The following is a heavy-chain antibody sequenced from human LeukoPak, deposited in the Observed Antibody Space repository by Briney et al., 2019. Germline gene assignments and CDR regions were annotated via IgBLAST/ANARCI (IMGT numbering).Heavy chain of an antibody. Sequence: PSETLSLTCTVSGGSISSSSYYWGWIRQPPGKGLEWIGSIYYSGSTYYNPSLKSRVTISVDTSKNQFSLKLSSVTAADTAMYYCAPLCYSSGRNCVYWGQGTLVTVSS. D-gene: IGHD3-22*01. CDR1: GGSISSSSYY. CDR2: IYYSGST. J-gene: IGHJ4*02. CDR3: APLCYSSGRNCVY. V-gene: IGHV4-39*01.